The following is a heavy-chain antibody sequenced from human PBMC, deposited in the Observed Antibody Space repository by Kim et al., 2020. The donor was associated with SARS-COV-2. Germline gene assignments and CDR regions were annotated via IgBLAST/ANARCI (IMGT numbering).Heavy chain of an antibody. J-gene: IGHJ5*02. CDR3: ARRQYLSKYGDYGDWFDP. CDR2: IYPGDSDT. V-gene: IGHV5-51*01. D-gene: IGHD4-17*01. CDR1: GYSFTSYW. Sequence: GESLKISCKGSGYSFTSYWIGWVRQMPGKGLEWMGIIYPGDSDTRYSPSFQGQVTISADKSISTAYLQWSSLKASDTAMYYCARRQYLSKYGDYGDWFDPWGQGTLVTVSS.